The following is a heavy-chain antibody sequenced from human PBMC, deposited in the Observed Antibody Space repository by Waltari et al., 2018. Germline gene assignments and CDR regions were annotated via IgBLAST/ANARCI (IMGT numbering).Heavy chain of an antibody. Sequence: QVQLVESGGGVVQPGGSLRLSCAASGFTFSSYGMHWVRPAPGKGLEWVAFIRYDGSNKYYADSVKGRFTISRDNSKNTLYLQMNSLRAEDTAVYYCAKDLGTGYHCSSASCYKGVDFWGQGTLVTVSS. CDR1: GFTFSSYG. CDR2: IRYDGSNK. J-gene: IGHJ4*02. CDR3: AKDLGTGYHCSSASCYKGVDF. V-gene: IGHV3-30*02. D-gene: IGHD2-2*02.